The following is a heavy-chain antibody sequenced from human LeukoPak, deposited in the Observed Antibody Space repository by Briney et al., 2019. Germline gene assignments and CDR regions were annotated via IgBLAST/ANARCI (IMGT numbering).Heavy chain of an antibody. J-gene: IGHJ6*03. D-gene: IGHD6-6*01. CDR2: ISGNGGGT. Sequence: GGSLRLSCAASGFTFSSYAMSWVRQAPGKGLEWVSAISGNGGGTYYADSVKGRFTISRDNSKNTLYLQMNSLRAEDTAVYYCAKDMGYSSSGTRYYYYYMDVWGKGTTDTVSS. CDR1: GFTFSSYA. CDR3: AKDMGYSSSGTRYYYYYMDV. V-gene: IGHV3-23*01.